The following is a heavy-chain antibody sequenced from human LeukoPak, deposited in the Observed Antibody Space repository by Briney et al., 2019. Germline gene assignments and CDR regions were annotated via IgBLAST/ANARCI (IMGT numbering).Heavy chain of an antibody. J-gene: IGHJ4*02. D-gene: IGHD3-10*01. CDR3: ARGGGSGSYDY. V-gene: IGHV3-11*06. Sequence: PGGSLRLSCAPSVFTFSDSYMSWIRQAPGAGLEWVSSINGGSGYIYYANSVKGRFTISRDKARNSMYLQMNRLRGEDTAVYYCARGGGSGSYDYWGQGTLVTVSS. CDR1: VFTFSDSY. CDR2: INGGSGYI.